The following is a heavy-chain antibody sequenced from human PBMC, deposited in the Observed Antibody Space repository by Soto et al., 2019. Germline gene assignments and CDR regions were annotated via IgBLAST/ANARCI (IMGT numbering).Heavy chain of an antibody. CDR1: GFTFSSYG. CDR3: AKDLDLAVAGTSRPAD. CDR2: ISYDGSNK. V-gene: IGHV3-30*18. Sequence: GGSLRLSCAASGFTFSSYGMHWVRQAPGKGLEWVAVISYDGSNKYYADSVKGRFTISRDNSKNTLYLQMNSLRAEDTAVYYCAKDLDLAVAGTSRPADWGQGTLVTVSS. J-gene: IGHJ4*02. D-gene: IGHD6-19*01.